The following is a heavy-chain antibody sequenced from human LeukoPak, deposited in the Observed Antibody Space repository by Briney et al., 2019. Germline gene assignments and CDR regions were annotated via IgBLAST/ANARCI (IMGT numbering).Heavy chain of an antibody. V-gene: IGHV3-11*04. J-gene: IGHJ4*02. Sequence: GGSLRLSCAASGFTFSDYYMSWIRQAPGKGLEWVSYISSSGSTIYYADSVKGRFTISRDNAKNSLYLQMNSLRAEDTAVYYCARIPESGSYTWTFDYWGQGTLVAVSS. CDR1: GFTFSDYY. D-gene: IGHD1-26*01. CDR2: ISSSGSTI. CDR3: ARIPESGSYTWTFDY.